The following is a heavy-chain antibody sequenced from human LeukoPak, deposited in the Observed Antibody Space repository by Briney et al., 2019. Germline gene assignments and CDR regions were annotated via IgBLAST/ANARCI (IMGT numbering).Heavy chain of an antibody. CDR2: IYYSGST. CDR1: GGSISSHY. D-gene: IGHD3-10*01. J-gene: IGHJ4*02. CDR3: ARMSYYYGSGSYQYYFDY. Sequence: SETLSLTCTVSGGSISSHYWSWIRQPPGKGLEWIGYIYYSGSTTYNPSLKSRVTISLDTSKNQFSLKLSSVTAADTAVYYCARMSYYYGSGSYQYYFDYWGQGTLVTVSS. V-gene: IGHV4-59*11.